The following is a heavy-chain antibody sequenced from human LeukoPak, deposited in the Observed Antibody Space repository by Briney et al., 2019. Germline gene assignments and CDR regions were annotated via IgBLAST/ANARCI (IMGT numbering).Heavy chain of an antibody. CDR2: IIPIFGTA. D-gene: IGHD6-19*01. V-gene: IGHV1-69*05. J-gene: IGHJ4*02. CDR1: GGTFSRYA. CDR3: ARVGVVGGWYSYYFDY. Sequence: SVKVSCKASGGTFSRYAISWVRQAPGQGLEWMGGIIPIFGTANYAQKFQGRVTITTDESTSTAYMELSSLRSEDTAVYYCARVGVVGGWYSYYFDYWGQGTLVTVSS.